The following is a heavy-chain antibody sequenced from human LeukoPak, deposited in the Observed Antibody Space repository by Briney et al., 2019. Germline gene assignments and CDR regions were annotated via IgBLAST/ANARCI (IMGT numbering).Heavy chain of an antibody. D-gene: IGHD6-19*01. V-gene: IGHV3-30-3*01. CDR2: ISYDGSIQ. Sequence: PGGSLRLSCTASGFTFGDYAMSWVRQAPGKGLEWVAFISYDGSIQYYADCVKGRFTLSRDNSKNTLYLQMNSLGTEDTAVYYCAREAVVGLDYWGQGTLVTVSS. CDR1: GFTFGDYA. J-gene: IGHJ4*02. CDR3: AREAVVGLDY.